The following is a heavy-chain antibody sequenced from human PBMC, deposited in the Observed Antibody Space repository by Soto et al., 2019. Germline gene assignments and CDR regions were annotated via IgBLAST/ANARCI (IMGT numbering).Heavy chain of an antibody. CDR1: GFTFDDYA. Sequence: PGGSLRLSCAASGFTFDDYAMHWVRQAPGKGLEWVSGISWNSGSIGYADSVKGRFTISRDNAKNSLHLQMNSLRAEDTALYYCAKDFSRRGMDVWGQGTTVTVSS. CDR2: ISWNSGSI. D-gene: IGHD3-3*02. CDR3: AKDFSRRGMDV. J-gene: IGHJ6*02. V-gene: IGHV3-9*01.